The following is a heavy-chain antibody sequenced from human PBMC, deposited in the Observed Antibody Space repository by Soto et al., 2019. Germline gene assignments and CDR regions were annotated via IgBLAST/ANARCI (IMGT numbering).Heavy chain of an antibody. CDR2: IKYSGTT. D-gene: IGHD5-12*01. J-gene: IGHJ3*02. Sequence: PSETLSLTCTVSGGSISSSRCHWGWIRQPPGKGLEWIASIKYSGTTFYNPSLKSRVTLSVDTSKNQFALKLSSVTAADTAVYYCARGYSGYDPRLDAFDIWGQGTMVTVSS. CDR1: GGSISSSRCH. CDR3: ARGYSGYDPRLDAFDI. V-gene: IGHV4-39*01.